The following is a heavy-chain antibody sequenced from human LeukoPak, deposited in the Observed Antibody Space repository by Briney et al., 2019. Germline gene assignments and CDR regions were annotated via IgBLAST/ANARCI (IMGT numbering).Heavy chain of an antibody. Sequence: SETLSLTCYVSGDSISSSYFWGWVRQPPGTGLEWIGSISHSENTFYNPSLKSRVTISVDTSKNQFSLKLSSVTAADTAVYYCARVRPYMIRPIVRNDAFDIWGQGTMVTVSS. CDR3: ARVRPYMIRPIVRNDAFDI. V-gene: IGHV4-38-2*02. D-gene: IGHD1-26*01. J-gene: IGHJ3*02. CDR2: ISHSENT. CDR1: GDSISSSYF.